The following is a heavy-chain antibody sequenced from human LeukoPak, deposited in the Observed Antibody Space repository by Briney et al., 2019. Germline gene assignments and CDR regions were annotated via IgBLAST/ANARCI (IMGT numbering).Heavy chain of an antibody. CDR2: INPNTGGT. V-gene: IGHV1-2*02. Sequence: VASVKVSCKASGYTFTAYYIHWVRQAPGQGLEWMGWINPNTGGTDYAQKFQGRVTMTRDTSITTAYMEMNRLTSGDTAVYFCARVSKLSCSASVACYSAFDYWGQGGLVIVSS. CDR1: GYTFTAYY. D-gene: IGHD2-21*02. CDR3: ARVSKLSCSASVACYSAFDY. J-gene: IGHJ4*02.